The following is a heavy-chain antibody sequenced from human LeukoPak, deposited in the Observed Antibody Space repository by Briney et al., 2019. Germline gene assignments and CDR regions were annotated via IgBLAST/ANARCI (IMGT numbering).Heavy chain of an antibody. D-gene: IGHD3-22*01. CDR1: GFTFSSYW. V-gene: IGHV3-74*01. J-gene: IGHJ4*02. CDR2: INSDGSST. Sequence: KTGGSLRLSCAASGFTFSSYWMHWVRHAPGKGLVWVSRINSDGSSTSYADSVKGRFTISRDNAKNTLYLQMNSLRAEDTAVYYCAKAPIYYYDSSGYYFDYWGQGTLVTVSS. CDR3: AKAPIYYYDSSGYYFDY.